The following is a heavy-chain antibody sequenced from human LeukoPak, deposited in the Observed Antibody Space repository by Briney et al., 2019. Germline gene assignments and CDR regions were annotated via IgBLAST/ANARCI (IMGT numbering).Heavy chain of an antibody. CDR2: IYHSGST. CDR3: ARHEGPAGIAAAYDY. D-gene: IGHD6-13*01. CDR1: GGSISSGGYY. V-gene: IGHV4-30-2*01. J-gene: IGHJ4*02. Sequence: SETLSLTCTVSGGSISSGGYYWSWIRQPPGKGLEWIGYIYHSGSTYYNPSLKSRVTISVDTSKNQFSLKLSSVTAADTAVYYCARHEGPAGIAAAYDYWGQGTLVTVSS.